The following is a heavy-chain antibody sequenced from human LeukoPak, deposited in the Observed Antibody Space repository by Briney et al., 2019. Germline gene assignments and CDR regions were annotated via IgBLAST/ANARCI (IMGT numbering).Heavy chain of an antibody. CDR3: AKDYSLYCSSASCYTPFDY. CDR2: IYYDGSKK. J-gene: IGHJ4*02. Sequence: GGSLRLSCAASGFTFSTYGMHWVRQAPGKGLEWVAVIYYDGSKKYYADSVKGRFTISRDYSRNMLYLQMDSLRAEDTAFYYCAKDYSLYCSSASCYTPFDYWGQGALVTVSS. V-gene: IGHV3-30*18. CDR1: GFTFSTYG. D-gene: IGHD2-2*02.